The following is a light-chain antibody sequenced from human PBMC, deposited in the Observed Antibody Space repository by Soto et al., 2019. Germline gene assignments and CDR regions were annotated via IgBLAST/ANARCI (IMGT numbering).Light chain of an antibody. V-gene: IGKV1-39*01. Sequence: DIPMTQSPASLAASVGDSVTITCRASQRIDNYLNWYQQKPGKAPNLMIYAVASLQVGVPSRFSGSASGTDFTLTISSLQPEDFATYYCQQTYDTPTTFGQGTKLEI. CDR1: QRIDNY. CDR3: QQTYDTPTT. CDR2: AVA. J-gene: IGKJ2*01.